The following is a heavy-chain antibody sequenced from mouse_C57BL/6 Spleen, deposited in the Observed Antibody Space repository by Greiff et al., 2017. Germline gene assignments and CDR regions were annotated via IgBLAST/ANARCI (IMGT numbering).Heavy chain of an antibody. CDR3: ASGGYYYNYFDY. J-gene: IGHJ2*01. CDR1: GYTFTSYW. Sequence: QVQLQQPGAELVRPGSSVKLSCKASGYTFTSYWMHWVKQRPIQGLEWIGNIDPSDSETQYNQKFKDKATLTVDKSSSTAYMQLSSLTSEDSAVYYCASGGYYYNYFDYWGQGTTLTVSS. D-gene: IGHD1-1*01. V-gene: IGHV1-52*01. CDR2: IDPSDSET.